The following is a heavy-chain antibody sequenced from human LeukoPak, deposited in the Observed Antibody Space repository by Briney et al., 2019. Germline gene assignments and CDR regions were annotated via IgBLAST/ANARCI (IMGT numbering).Heavy chain of an antibody. Sequence: GRSLRLSCAASGFTFSNYGMHWVRQAPGKGLEWVSFIWYDGSDKYYADSVKGRFTISRDNSKNTLYLQMNSLRAEDTAVYYCARTETTWGRFDYWGQGTLVTVSS. D-gene: IGHD4-17*01. V-gene: IGHV3-33*08. CDR3: ARTETTWGRFDY. J-gene: IGHJ4*02. CDR1: GFTFSNYG. CDR2: IWYDGSDK.